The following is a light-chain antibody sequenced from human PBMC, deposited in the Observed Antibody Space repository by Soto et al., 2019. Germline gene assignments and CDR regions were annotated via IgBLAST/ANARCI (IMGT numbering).Light chain of an antibody. Sequence: AIRMTQSPSSLSASTGDRVTITFRASQGISSYLAWYQQKPGKAPKLLIYAASTLQSGVPSRFSGSGSGTDFTLTISCLQSEDFATYYCQQYYSYPLTVGGGTKVDI. CDR3: QQYYSYPLT. V-gene: IGKV1-8*01. CDR2: AAS. J-gene: IGKJ4*01. CDR1: QGISSY.